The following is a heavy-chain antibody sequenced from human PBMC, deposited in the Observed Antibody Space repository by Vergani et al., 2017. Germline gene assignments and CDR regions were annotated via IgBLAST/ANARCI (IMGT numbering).Heavy chain of an antibody. CDR3: ARDQHLEMATTTIDY. D-gene: IGHD5-24*01. Sequence: QVQLVQSGAEVKKPGSSVKVSCKASGGTFSSYAISWVRQAPGQGLEWMGSIIPIFGTANYAQKFQGRVAITADASTSTAYMELSSLRSEDTAVYYCARDQHLEMATTTIDYWGEGTLGTVSS. CDR2: IIPIFGTA. CDR1: GGTFSSYA. J-gene: IGHJ4*02. V-gene: IGHV1-69*18.